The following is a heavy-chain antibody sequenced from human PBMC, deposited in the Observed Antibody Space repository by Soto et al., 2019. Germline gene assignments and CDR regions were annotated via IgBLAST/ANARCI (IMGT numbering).Heavy chain of an antibody. J-gene: IGHJ6*02. V-gene: IGHV3-30-3*01. CDR1: GFTFSSYA. Sequence: GGSLRLSCAASGFTFSSYAMHWVRQAPGKGLEWVAVISYDGSNKYYADSVKGRFTISRDNSKNTLYLQMNSLKTEDTAVYYCTTGTGTTNYYYYYGMDVWGQGTTVTVSS. CDR2: ISYDGSNK. D-gene: IGHD1-1*01. CDR3: TTGTGTTNYYYYYGMDV.